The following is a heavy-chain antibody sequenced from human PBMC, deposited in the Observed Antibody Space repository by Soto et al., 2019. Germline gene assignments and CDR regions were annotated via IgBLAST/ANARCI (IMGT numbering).Heavy chain of an antibody. CDR2: IKSKTDGGTT. CDR1: GFTFSNAW. D-gene: IGHD2-2*01. J-gene: IGHJ6*02. Sequence: GGSLRLSCAASGFTFSNAWMSWVRQAPGKGLEWVGRIKSKTDGGTTDYAAPVKGRFTISRDDSKNTLYLQMNSLKTEDTAVYYCTTDFYCSSTSCYVVDYYYYGMDVWGQGTTVTVSS. CDR3: TTDFYCSSTSCYVVDYYYYGMDV. V-gene: IGHV3-15*01.